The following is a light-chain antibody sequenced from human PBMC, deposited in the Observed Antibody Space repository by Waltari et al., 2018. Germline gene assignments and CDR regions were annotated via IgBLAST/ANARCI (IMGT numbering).Light chain of an antibody. CDR3: QTGGHGTWV. Sequence: QLVLTQSPSASASLGASVKLTCTLSSGHSSNIIAWHQQQPEKGPRYLMKVNSDGSHGKGDEIPDRFSGSSSGAERYLTISSLQSEDEADYYCQTGGHGTWVFGGGTKLTVL. CDR2: VNSDGSH. V-gene: IGLV4-69*01. CDR1: SGHSSNI. J-gene: IGLJ3*02.